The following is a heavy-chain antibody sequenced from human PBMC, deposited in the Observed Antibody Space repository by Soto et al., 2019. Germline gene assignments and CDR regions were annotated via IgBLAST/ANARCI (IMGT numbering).Heavy chain of an antibody. V-gene: IGHV3-30-3*01. CDR2: ISYDGSKK. CDR1: GFTFSSYP. J-gene: IGHJ6*02. Sequence: QVQLVESGVGVVRPGRSLRLCCAASGFTFSSYPMHWVRQAPGKGLEWVAVISYDGSKKYYAESVKGRFTISRDNSKNTLSRQMDSLRGEDTAVYYCARPRDYSSDYYGMDVWGQGTTVTVSS. CDR3: ARPRDYSSDYYGMDV. D-gene: IGHD4-4*01.